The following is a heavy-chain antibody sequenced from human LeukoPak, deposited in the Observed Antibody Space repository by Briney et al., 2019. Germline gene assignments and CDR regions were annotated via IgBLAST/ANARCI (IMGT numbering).Heavy chain of an antibody. V-gene: IGHV3-30*04. D-gene: IGHD3-3*01. Sequence: GGSLRLSCAASGFTFSNYAMHWVRQAPGKGLEWVAVISYDGSNKYYADSVKGRFTISRDNSKNTLYLQMNSLRAEDTAVYYCAKDYENYDFWSGYTWFDPWGQGTLVTVSS. CDR3: AKDYENYDFWSGYTWFDP. CDR2: ISYDGSNK. J-gene: IGHJ5*02. CDR1: GFTFSNYA.